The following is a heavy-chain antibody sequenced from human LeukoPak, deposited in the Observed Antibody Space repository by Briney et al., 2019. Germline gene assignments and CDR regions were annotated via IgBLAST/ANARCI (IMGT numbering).Heavy chain of an antibody. V-gene: IGHV4-38-2*02. CDR2: IYHGGTS. CDR3: ASDISDRWFFY. D-gene: IGHD3-3*02. Sequence: NPSETLSLTCTVSDSSISSGHYWGWIRQPPGQGLEWIGTIYHGGTSYYNPSLKSRVSISIDTSKNQFSLNLNSVTAADTAVYFCASDISDRWFFYWGQGTLVTVSS. CDR1: DSSISSGHY. J-gene: IGHJ4*02.